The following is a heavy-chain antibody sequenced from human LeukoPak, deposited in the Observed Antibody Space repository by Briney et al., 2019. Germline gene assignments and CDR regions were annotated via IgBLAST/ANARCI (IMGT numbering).Heavy chain of an antibody. J-gene: IGHJ4*02. Sequence: GESLRLSCAASGFTFDNSAMHWVRQAPGKGLEWVSGIVANSGHIDYADSVKGRFTISRDNTQNSLYLQMSSLRAEDTALYYCAKQLLGSGALDSWGQGTLVTVSS. CDR2: IVANSGHI. V-gene: IGHV3-9*01. D-gene: IGHD3-10*01. CDR3: AKQLLGSGALDS. CDR1: GFTFDNSA.